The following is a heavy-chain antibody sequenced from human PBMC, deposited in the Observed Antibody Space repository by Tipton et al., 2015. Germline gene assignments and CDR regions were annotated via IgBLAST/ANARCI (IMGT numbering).Heavy chain of an antibody. CDR3: ARCWHYYYYYGMDV. Sequence: SLRLSCAASGFTFSDYYMSWIRQAPGKGLEWVSYISSSSTYTKYADSVKGRFTISRDNAKNSLYLQMNSLRAEDTAVCYCARCWHYYYYYGMDVWGQGTTVTVSS. CDR2: ISSSSTYT. V-gene: IGHV3-11*06. J-gene: IGHJ6*02. CDR1: GFTFSDYY.